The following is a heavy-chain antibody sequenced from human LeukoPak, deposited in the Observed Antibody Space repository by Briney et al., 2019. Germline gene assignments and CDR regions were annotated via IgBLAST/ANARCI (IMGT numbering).Heavy chain of an antibody. D-gene: IGHD6-19*01. CDR1: GGSFSGYY. Sequence: SETLSLTCAVYGGSFSGYYWSWIRQPPGKGLEWIGEINHSGSTNYNPSLKSRVTISVDTSKNQFSLKLSSVTAADTAVYYCARSGYSSGWYDHWYFDLWGRGTLVTVSS. J-gene: IGHJ2*01. V-gene: IGHV4-34*09. CDR3: ARSGYSSGWYDHWYFDL. CDR2: INHSGST.